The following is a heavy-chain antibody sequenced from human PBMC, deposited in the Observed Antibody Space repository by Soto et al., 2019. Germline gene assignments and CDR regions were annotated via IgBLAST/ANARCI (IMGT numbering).Heavy chain of an antibody. CDR1: GGFTSTNNW. J-gene: IGHJ4*02. CDR2: AYHSGST. D-gene: IGHD3-10*01. CDR3: ARSPPSSYYGGSGTFDY. Sequence: QLQLQESGPGLVRPSGTLSLTCAVSGGFTSTNNWWRWVRQPPGKGLEWIGDAYHSGSTEYNPSLKSRVSISVDKSKNQISLKLTSAIAADTAVYYCARSPPSSYYGGSGTFDYWGQGTLVTVSS. V-gene: IGHV4-4*02.